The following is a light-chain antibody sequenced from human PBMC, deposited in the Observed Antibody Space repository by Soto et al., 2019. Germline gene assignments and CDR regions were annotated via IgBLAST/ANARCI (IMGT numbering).Light chain of an antibody. Sequence: QAVVTQPPSASGSPGQSVTISCTGTSSDVGGYNYVSWYQQHPDKAPKLMIYEVSKRPSGVPDRFSGSKSGNTASLTVSGLQAEDEADYYCSSYAGSKNSVFGGGTKLTVL. CDR2: EVS. J-gene: IGLJ3*02. CDR3: SSYAGSKNSV. CDR1: SSDVGGYNY. V-gene: IGLV2-8*01.